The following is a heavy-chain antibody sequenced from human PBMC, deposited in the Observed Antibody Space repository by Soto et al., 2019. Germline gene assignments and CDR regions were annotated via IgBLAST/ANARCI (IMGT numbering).Heavy chain of an antibody. CDR2: ISGSAGST. CDR3: AREIDSNYDGMDV. D-gene: IGHD4-4*01. Sequence: GGSLILSCAASGFPFSNYSINWVRQAPGKGLEWVSVISGSAGSTYYADSVKGRFTVSRDNSKNTLDLQMKSLRAEDTGVYYCAREIDSNYDGMDVWGQGTTVNVS. J-gene: IGHJ6*02. CDR1: GFPFSNYS. V-gene: IGHV3-23*01.